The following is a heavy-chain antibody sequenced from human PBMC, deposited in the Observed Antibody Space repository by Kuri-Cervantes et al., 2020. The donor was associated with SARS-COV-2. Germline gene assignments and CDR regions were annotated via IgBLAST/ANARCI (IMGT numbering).Heavy chain of an antibody. Sequence: GSLRLSCTVSGGSVSSGSYYWSWIRQPPGKGLEWIGYIYYSGSTNYNPSLKSRVTISVDTSKNQFSLKLSSVTAADTAVYYCASQDGLYYWGQGTLVTVSS. CDR2: IYYSGST. CDR1: GGSVSSGSYY. D-gene: IGHD3/OR15-3a*01. J-gene: IGHJ4*02. V-gene: IGHV4-61*01. CDR3: ASQDGLYY.